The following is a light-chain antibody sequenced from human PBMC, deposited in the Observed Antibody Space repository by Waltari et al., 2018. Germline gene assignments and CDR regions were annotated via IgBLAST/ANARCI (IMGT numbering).Light chain of an antibody. Sequence: SYELTQPPPVSVSPGPTASITCSGDKLGDKYACWYQQKPGQSPVLVIYQYSKRPAGIRERMSGSDSGNTATLTISVTQAMDEADYYCQAWDSSNVVFGGGTKLTVL. J-gene: IGLJ2*01. CDR3: QAWDSSNVV. CDR2: QYS. V-gene: IGLV3-1*01. CDR1: KLGDKY.